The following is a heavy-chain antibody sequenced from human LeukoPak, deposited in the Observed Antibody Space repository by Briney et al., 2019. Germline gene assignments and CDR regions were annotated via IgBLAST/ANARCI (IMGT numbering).Heavy chain of an antibody. CDR2: ISSSSSYI. Sequence: GGSLRLSCAASGFTFSSYSMNWVRQAPGKGLEWVSSISSSSSYIYYADSVKGRFTISRDNAKNSLYLQMNSLRAEDTAVYYCARDLLGCNSTSCYSWFDPWGQGTLVTVSS. V-gene: IGHV3-21*01. D-gene: IGHD2-2*01. CDR1: GFTFSSYS. CDR3: ARDLLGCNSTSCYSWFDP. J-gene: IGHJ5*02.